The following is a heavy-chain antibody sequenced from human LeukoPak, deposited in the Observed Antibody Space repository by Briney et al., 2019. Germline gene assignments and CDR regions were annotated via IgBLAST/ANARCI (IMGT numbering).Heavy chain of an antibody. J-gene: IGHJ5*02. CDR3: ARGRVVQRLGGWFDP. CDR1: GGSFSGYY. CDR2: INHSGST. D-gene: IGHD6-25*01. V-gene: IGHV4-34*01. Sequence: SETLSLTCAVYGGSFSGYYWSWIRQPPGKGLEWIGEINHSGSTNYNPSLKSRVTISVDTSKNQFSLKLSSVTAADTAVYYCARGRVVQRLGGWFDPWGQGTLVTVSS.